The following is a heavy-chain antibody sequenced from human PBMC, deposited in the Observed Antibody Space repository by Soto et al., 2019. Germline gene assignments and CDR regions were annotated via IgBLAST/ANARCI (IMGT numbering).Heavy chain of an antibody. CDR2: IIPIFGTA. V-gene: IGHV1-69*12. J-gene: IGHJ4*02. CDR1: GGTFSSYA. D-gene: IGHD2-21*02. Sequence: QVQLVQSGAEVKKPGSSVKVSCKASGGTFSSYAISWVRQAPGHGLEWMGGIIPIFGTANYAQTFQGRVTITADESTSTAYMELSSLRSEDTAGDYCARGTYCGGDCYSHWVQGTLVTVSS. CDR3: ARGTYCGGDCYSH.